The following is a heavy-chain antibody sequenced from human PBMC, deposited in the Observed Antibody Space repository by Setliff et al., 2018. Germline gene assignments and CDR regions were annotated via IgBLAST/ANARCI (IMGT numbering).Heavy chain of an antibody. D-gene: IGHD3-9*01. CDR1: GGSMSNYY. CDR2: FYHSGSM. CDR3: AHSTTFDLHHDY. V-gene: IGHV4-59*08. Sequence: SETLSLTCTVSGGSMSNYYWSWIRQPPGKGLEWIGYFYHSGSMNYSPSLKGRVTMSVDTSNNQLSLKLFSVTAADTAVYYCAHSTTFDLHHDYWGQGALVTVSS. J-gene: IGHJ4*02.